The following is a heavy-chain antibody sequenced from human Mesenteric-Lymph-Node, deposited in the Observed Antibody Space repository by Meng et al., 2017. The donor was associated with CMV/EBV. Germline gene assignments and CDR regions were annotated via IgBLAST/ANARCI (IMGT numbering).Heavy chain of an antibody. V-gene: IGHV1-2*02. CDR2: INPNSGGS. D-gene: IGHD6-6*01. CDR1: GYTFTGYY. Sequence: KAYGYTFTGYYMHWVRQAPGQGLEWMGWINPNSGGSIYAQKFQGRVTMTRDTSISTAYMELSRLTSDDTAVYYCARRYSSSGQQRFDPWGQGTLVTVSS. J-gene: IGHJ5*02. CDR3: ARRYSSSGQQRFDP.